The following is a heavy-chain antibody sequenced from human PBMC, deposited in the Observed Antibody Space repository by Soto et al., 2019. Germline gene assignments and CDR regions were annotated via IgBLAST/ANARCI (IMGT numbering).Heavy chain of an antibody. Sequence: SETLSLTCSVYGGSFSDYYWSWIRQPPGKGLEWIGEINHSGSTNHNPSLKSRVTISVHTSKNQFSLKLSSVTAADTAVYYCARDLFISSSDLLAAAGPGGLDVWGQGTTVTVSS. CDR2: INHSGST. CDR1: GGSFSDYY. CDR3: ARDLFISSSDLLAAAGPGGLDV. D-gene: IGHD6-13*01. J-gene: IGHJ6*02. V-gene: IGHV4-34*01.